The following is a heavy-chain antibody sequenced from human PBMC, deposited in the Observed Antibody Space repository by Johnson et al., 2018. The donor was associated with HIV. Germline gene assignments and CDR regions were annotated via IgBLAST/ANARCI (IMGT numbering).Heavy chain of an antibody. CDR3: ARAGQLPEDAVDI. CDR1: GFTVSSNY. V-gene: IGHV3-53*02. J-gene: IGHJ3*02. D-gene: IGHD1-7*01. Sequence: VRLVETGGGLIQPGGSLRLSCAASGFTVSSNYMSWVRQAPGKGLEWVSVIYSGGSTYYADSVKGRFTISRDNSKNTLYLQMNSLRAEDTAVYYCARAGQLPEDAVDIWGQGTMVTVSS. CDR2: IYSGGST.